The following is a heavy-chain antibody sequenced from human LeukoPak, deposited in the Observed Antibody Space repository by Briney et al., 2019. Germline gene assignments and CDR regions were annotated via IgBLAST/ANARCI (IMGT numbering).Heavy chain of an antibody. CDR1: GFTFSSYW. Sequence: GGSLRLSCAASGFTFSSYWMSWVRQAPGKGLEWVANIKQDGSEKYYVDSVKGRFTISRDNAKNSLYLQMNSLRAEDTAVYYCARDIRLRFLEWGAIDYWGQGTLVTVSS. J-gene: IGHJ4*02. D-gene: IGHD3-3*01. V-gene: IGHV3-7*01. CDR3: ARDIRLRFLEWGAIDY. CDR2: IKQDGSEK.